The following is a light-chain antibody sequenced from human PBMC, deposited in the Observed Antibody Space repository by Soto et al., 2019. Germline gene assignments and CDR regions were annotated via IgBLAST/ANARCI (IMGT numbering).Light chain of an antibody. CDR3: QQYENLPT. CDR1: QNINNY. CDR2: DAS. J-gene: IGKJ5*01. V-gene: IGKV1-33*01. Sequence: EIQMTQSPSSLSASVGSRVTITCQASQNINNYLNWYQQKPGRAPKLLIYDASNLEAGVPSRFRGSGSGTDFTFTISRLQPEDIATYYCQQYENLPTFGQGTRLEIK.